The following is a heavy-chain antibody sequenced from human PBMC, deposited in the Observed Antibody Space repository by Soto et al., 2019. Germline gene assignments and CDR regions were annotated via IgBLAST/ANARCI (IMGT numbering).Heavy chain of an antibody. V-gene: IGHV3-15*01. CDR1: GFTFSNAW. CDR2: IKSKTDGGTT. CDR3: TKGRYDYDFWSGYYDYYYYYGMDV. J-gene: IGHJ6*02. D-gene: IGHD3-3*01. Sequence: KPGGSLRLSCAASGFTFSNAWMSWVRQAPGKGLEWVGRIKSKTDGGTTDYAAPVKGRFTISRDDSKNTLYLQMNSLKTEDTAVYYCTKGRYDYDFWSGYYDYYYYYGMDVWGQGTTVTVSS.